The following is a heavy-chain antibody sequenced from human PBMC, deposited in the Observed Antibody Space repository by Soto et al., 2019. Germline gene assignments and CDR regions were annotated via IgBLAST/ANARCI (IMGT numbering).Heavy chain of an antibody. CDR2: IYPGDSDT. Sequence: GESLKISCKGSGYSFTSYWIGWVRQMPGKGLEWMGIIYPGDSDTRYSPSFQGQVTISADKSISTAYLQWSSLKASATAMYYCARIAGSGYDGVHDAFDIWGQGTMVTVSS. CDR3: ARIAGSGYDGVHDAFDI. J-gene: IGHJ3*02. D-gene: IGHD5-12*01. V-gene: IGHV5-51*01. CDR1: GYSFTSYW.